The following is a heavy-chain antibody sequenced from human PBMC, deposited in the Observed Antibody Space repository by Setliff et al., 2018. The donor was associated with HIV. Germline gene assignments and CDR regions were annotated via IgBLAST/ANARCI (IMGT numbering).Heavy chain of an antibody. CDR1: DVSISAYY. D-gene: IGHD6-6*01. V-gene: IGHV4-59*08. CDR2: IFYTGST. CDR3: ARVRGYSSSSRDFYYHNMEV. J-gene: IGHJ6*03. Sequence: SETLSLTCTVSDVSISAYYWSWIRQPPGKGLEWIGDIFYTGSTNYNPSLKSRVTISIDTSKSQFYLRLSSVTAADTGVYYCARVRGYSSSSRDFYYHNMEVWGKGTTVTVSS.